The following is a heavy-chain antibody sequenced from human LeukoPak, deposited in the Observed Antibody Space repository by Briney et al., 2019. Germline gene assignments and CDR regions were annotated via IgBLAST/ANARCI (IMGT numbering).Heavy chain of an antibody. Sequence: GGSLRLSCAASGFTFSSYWMSWVRQAPGKGLEWVANIKKDGSEKYYVDSVKGRFTISRDNAKNSLYLQMNSLRAEDTAVYYCASPYSSSWYELCYWGQGTLVTVSS. V-gene: IGHV3-7*01. CDR1: GFTFSSYW. CDR2: IKKDGSEK. D-gene: IGHD6-13*01. J-gene: IGHJ4*02. CDR3: ASPYSSSWYELCY.